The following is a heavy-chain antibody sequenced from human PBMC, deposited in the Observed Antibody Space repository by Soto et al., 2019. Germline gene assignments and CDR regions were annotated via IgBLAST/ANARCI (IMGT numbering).Heavy chain of an antibody. CDR1: GYSISSGYY. CDR2: IYHSGST. J-gene: IGHJ5*02. D-gene: IGHD1-26*01. CDR3: ARGERWELRSGNWFDP. V-gene: IGHV4-38-2*01. Sequence: SETLSLTCAVSGYSISSGYYWGWIRQPPGKGLEWIGSIYHSGSTYYNPSLKSRVTISVDTSKNQFSLKLSSVTAADTAVYYCARGERWELRSGNWFDPWGQGTLVTVSS.